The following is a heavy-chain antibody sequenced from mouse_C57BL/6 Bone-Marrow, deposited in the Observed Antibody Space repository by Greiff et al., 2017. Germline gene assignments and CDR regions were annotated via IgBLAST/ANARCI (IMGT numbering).Heavy chain of an antibody. CDR3: ARHYYYGSSYGFFAY. D-gene: IGHD1-1*01. V-gene: IGHV5-9*01. CDR2: ISGGGGNT. J-gene: IGHJ3*01. CDR1: GFTFSSYT. Sequence: EVQLKESGGGLVKPGGSLKLSCAASGFTFSSYTMSWVRQTPEKRLEWVATISGGGGNTYYPDSVKGRFTISRDNAKNTLYLQMSSLRSEDTALYYCARHYYYGSSYGFFAYWGQGTLVTVSA.